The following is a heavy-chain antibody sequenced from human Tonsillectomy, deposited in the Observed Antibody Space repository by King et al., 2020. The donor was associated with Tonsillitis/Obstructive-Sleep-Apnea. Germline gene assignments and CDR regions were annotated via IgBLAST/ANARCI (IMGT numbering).Heavy chain of an antibody. CDR3: ARCHDDSSYDPREDDYCSYYYMGV. Sequence: VQLVESGAEVKKPGESLKISCKGSGYSFTSYWIVWVRQLPGKGLEWMGIIYPGDSDTRYSPSFQGQVTISADKSISTAYLQWSSLKASDTAMYYCARCHDDSSYDPREDDYCSYYYMGVWAKGPRSPSP. CDR2: IYPGDSDT. D-gene: IGHD4-11*01. CDR1: GYSFTSYW. V-gene: IGHV5-51*01. J-gene: IGHJ6*03.